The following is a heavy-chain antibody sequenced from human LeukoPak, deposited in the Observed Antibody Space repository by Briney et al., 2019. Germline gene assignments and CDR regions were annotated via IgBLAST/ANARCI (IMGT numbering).Heavy chain of an antibody. CDR2: ISYSGST. Sequence: SETLSLTCTVSGGSISSSPYYWGWIRQSPGKGLEWIGSISYSGSTFYNPSRKSRLTISVDTSKNQFSLKLSSVTAADTAVYYCARHVKSGSSGGNFDYWGQGTLVTVSP. D-gene: IGHD1-26*01. CDR3: ARHVKSGSSGGNFDY. V-gene: IGHV4-39*01. CDR1: GGSISSSPYY. J-gene: IGHJ4*02.